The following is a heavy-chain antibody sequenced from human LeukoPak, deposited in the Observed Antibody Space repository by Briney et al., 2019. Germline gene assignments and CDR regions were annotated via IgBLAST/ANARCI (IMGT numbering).Heavy chain of an antibody. J-gene: IGHJ4*02. CDR1: GGSFSGYY. D-gene: IGHD6-13*01. CDR2: INHSGST. V-gene: IGHV4-34*01. CDR3: ARRRWQQLGY. Sequence: SETLSLTCAVYGGSFSGYYWSWIRQPPGKGLEWIGEINHSGSTNYNPSLKSRVTISVDTSKNQFSLKLSSVTAADTAVYYCARRRWQQLGYWGQGTLVTVSS.